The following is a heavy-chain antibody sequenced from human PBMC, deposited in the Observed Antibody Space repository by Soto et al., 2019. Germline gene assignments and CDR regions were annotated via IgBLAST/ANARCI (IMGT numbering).Heavy chain of an antibody. CDR2: LYPGDSDT. J-gene: IGHJ6*02. V-gene: IGHV5-51*01. CDR1: GYRFTRYW. D-gene: IGHD6-13*01. CDR3: PISIKEQLHSYYDYGMDV. Sequence: GGSLKLYCKGSGYRFTRYWIGWVRRMPGKGLEWKGILYPGDSDTRYSPSFQGQVTCSADKSTSTAYLQWSSLKASDTPMYYCPISIKEQLHSYYDYGMDVWRQGTTGTVSS.